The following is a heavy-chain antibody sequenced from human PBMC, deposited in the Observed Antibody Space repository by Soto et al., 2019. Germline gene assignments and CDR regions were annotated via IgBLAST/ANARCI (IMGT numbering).Heavy chain of an antibody. J-gene: IGHJ3*02. V-gene: IGHV4-4*02. D-gene: IGHD1-1*01. CDR3: ARDGLTTGTSIDAFDI. CDR1: GYSISSSNW. CDR2: IYHSGST. Sequence: ETLSLTCAVSGYSISSSNWWSWVRQPPGKGLEWIGEIYHSGSTNYNPSLKSRVTISVDKSKNQFSLKLSSVTAADTAVYYCARDGLTTGTSIDAFDIWGQGTMVTVSS.